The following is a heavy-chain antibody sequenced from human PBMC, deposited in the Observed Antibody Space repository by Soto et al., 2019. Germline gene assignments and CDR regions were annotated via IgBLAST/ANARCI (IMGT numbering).Heavy chain of an antibody. D-gene: IGHD3-22*01. CDR2: IYHSGST. CDR1: GGSISSGGYC. CDR3: ARRVSYYDSSGPLEWFDP. J-gene: IGHJ5*02. V-gene: IGHV4-30-2*01. Sequence: SETLSLTCAVSGGSISSGGYCWSWIRQPPGKGLEWIGYIYHSGSTYYNPSLKSRVTISVDRSKNQFSLKLSSVTAADTAVYYCARRVSYYDSSGPLEWFDPWGQGTLVTVSS.